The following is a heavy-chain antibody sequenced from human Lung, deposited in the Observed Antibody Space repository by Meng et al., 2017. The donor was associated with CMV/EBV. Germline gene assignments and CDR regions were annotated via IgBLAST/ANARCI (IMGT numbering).Heavy chain of an antibody. Sequence: SVKVSXKASGDTHSKYVTSWVRQAPGQGLEWMGGIIPMRATTNYAQTFQGRVTITADKSTATVYMGLSSLRSEDTAVYFCVGSEEFYHFRSGWEWYYHYGLDVWGPWTXVNGAS. V-gene: IGHV1-69*10. J-gene: IGHJ6*02. CDR3: VGSEEFYHFRSGWEWYYHYGLDV. CDR1: GDTHSKYV. CDR2: IIPMRATT. D-gene: IGHD3-3*01.